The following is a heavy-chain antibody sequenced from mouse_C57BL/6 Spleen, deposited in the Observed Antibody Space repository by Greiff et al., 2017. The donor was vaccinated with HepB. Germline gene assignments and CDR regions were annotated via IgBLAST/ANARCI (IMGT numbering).Heavy chain of an antibody. V-gene: IGHV1-82*01. CDR3: ARESRYSNYRNFDV. CDR1: GYAFSSSW. J-gene: IGHJ1*03. D-gene: IGHD2-5*01. CDR2: IYPGDGDT. Sequence: QVQLQQSGPELVKPGASVKISCKASGYAFSSSWMNWVKQRPGKGLEWIGRIYPGDGDTNYNGKFKGKATLTADKSSSTAYMQLSSLTSEDSAVYFCARESRYSNYRNFDVWGTGTTVTVSS.